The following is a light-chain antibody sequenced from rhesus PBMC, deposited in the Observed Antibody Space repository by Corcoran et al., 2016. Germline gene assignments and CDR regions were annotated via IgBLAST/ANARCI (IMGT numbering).Light chain of an antibody. CDR1: SSDIGYYDG. CDR2: EVS. CDR3: SSYAGSGSYI. V-gene: IGLV2-19*02. Sequence: QAAPTQSPSLSGSAGQSVTIFCTGTSSDIGYYDGVSWYQQHPGKAPKLMIYEVSKRPSGVSDRFSGSKSGNTASLTIAGLQDEDEADYYCSSYAGSGSYIFGAGTRLTV. J-gene: IGLJ1*01.